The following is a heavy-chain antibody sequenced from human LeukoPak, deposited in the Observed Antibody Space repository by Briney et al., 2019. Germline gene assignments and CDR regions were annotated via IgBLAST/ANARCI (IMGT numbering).Heavy chain of an antibody. J-gene: IGHJ4*02. CDR1: GFTFSSYW. CDR3: ASGPRGVIFL. V-gene: IGHV3-53*01. D-gene: IGHD3-10*01. CDR2: IYSGGST. Sequence: GGSLRLSCAASGFTFSSYWMHWVRQAPGKGLEWVSVIYSGGSTYYADSVKGRFTISRDNSKNTLYLQMNSLRAEDTAVYYCASGPRGVIFLWGQGTLVTVSS.